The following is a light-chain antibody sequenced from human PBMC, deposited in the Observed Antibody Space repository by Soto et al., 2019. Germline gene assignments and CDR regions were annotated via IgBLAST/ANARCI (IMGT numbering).Light chain of an antibody. CDR3: QSYDTRLSAVV. CDR1: SSNIGAGYA. J-gene: IGLJ2*01. CDR2: GDN. V-gene: IGLV1-40*01. Sequence: QSVLTQPPSVSGAPGQRLTIACTGSSSNIGAGYAVHWHQHLPGRAPKLLVYGDNNRPSGVPDRFSGSESGTSAYLTITGLQAEDGAHYYCQSYDTRLSAVVFGGGTKLTFL.